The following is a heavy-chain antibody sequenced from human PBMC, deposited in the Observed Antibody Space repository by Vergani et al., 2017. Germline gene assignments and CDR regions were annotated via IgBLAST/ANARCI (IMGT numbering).Heavy chain of an antibody. Sequence: QLQLQESGPGLVKPSETLSLTCTVSGGSISSSSYYWGCIRQPPGKGLEWIGSTNYSGSTYHTPSLKRRVTISVDTSKNQFSLKLSSVTAADTAVYYCARLLEEIKDGKAGYYFDYWGQGTLVTVSA. V-gene: IGHV4-39*07. D-gene: IGHD1-14*01. J-gene: IGHJ4*02. CDR1: GGSISSSSYY. CDR3: ARLLEEIKDGKAGYYFDY. CDR2: TNYSGST.